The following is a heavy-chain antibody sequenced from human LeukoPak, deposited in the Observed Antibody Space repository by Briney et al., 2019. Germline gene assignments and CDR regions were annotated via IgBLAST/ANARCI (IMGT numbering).Heavy chain of an antibody. J-gene: IGHJ4*02. CDR3: AKEGAIVGTTWFDY. CDR1: GFTFSSYW. CDR2: INSDGSST. Sequence: TGGSLRLSCAASGFTFSSYWMHWVRQAPGKGLVWVSRINSDGSSTSYADPVKGRFTISRDNAKNTLCLQMNSLRAEDTAVYYCAKEGAIVGTTWFDYRGQGTLVTVSS. V-gene: IGHV3-74*01. D-gene: IGHD1/OR15-1a*01.